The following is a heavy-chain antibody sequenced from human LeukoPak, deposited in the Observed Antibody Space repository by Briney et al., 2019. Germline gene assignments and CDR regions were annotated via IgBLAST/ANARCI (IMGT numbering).Heavy chain of an antibody. CDR1: GYTFTGYY. CDR3: STEDKYCTGANCGVF. CDR2: IIPDSGGT. J-gene: IGHJ4*02. D-gene: IGHD2-8*02. Sequence: ASVKVSCKASGYTFTGYYMHWVRQAPGQGLEWMGFIIPDSGGTTYQHKFQGRVTMTRDTSISTFYMELSSLRPDDTAVYYCSTEDKYCTGANCGVFWGQGTLVTVSS. V-gene: IGHV1-2*02.